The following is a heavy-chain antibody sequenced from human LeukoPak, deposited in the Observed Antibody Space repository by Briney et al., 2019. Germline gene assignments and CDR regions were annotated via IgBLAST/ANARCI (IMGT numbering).Heavy chain of an antibody. CDR2: IYSGGST. J-gene: IGHJ4*02. V-gene: IGHV3-53*04. Sequence: PGGSLRLSCVASGFTVSSNYMSWVRQAPGKGLEWVSVIYSGGSTYYADSVKGRFTISRHNSKNTLYLQMNSLRAEDTAVYYCARWSGSYYDGLYFDYWGQGTLVTVSS. CDR3: ARWSGSYYDGLYFDY. CDR1: GFTVSSNY. D-gene: IGHD1-26*01.